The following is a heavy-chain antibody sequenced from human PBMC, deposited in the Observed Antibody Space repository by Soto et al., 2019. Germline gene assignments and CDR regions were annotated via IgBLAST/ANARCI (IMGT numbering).Heavy chain of an antibody. CDR1: DGYSCSCY. CDR2: IYYSGST. J-gene: IGHJ3*02. V-gene: IGHV4-59*01. D-gene: IGHD4-17*01. Sequence: TSSVADGYSCSCYGSRIRKNTGKGLEWIGYIYYSGSTNYNPSLKSRVTISVDTSKNQFSLKLSSVTAADTAVYYCARDPREYGGFDIWGQGTIASVS. CDR3: ARDPREYGGFDI.